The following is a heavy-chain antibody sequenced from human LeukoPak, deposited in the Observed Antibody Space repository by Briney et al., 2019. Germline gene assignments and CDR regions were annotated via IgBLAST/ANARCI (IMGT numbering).Heavy chain of an antibody. CDR1: GFTLSSYA. V-gene: IGHV3-23*01. CDR2: INGNGGST. D-gene: IGHD3-10*01. Sequence: QPGGSLRLSCAASGFTLSSYAMSWVRQAPGKGLEWVSAINGNGGSTYYADSVKGRFTISRDNSKNTLYLQMNSLRAEDTAMYYCTKAPPGKFDPWGQGTLVTVSS. J-gene: IGHJ5*02. CDR3: TKAPPGKFDP.